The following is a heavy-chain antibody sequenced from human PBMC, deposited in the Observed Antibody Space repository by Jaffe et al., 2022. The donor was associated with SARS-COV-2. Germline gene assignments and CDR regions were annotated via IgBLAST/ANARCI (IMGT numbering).Heavy chain of an antibody. V-gene: IGHV3-43*01. CDR3: AKDQSSSWYGVDY. CDR2: ISWDGGST. Sequence: EVQLVESGGVVVQPGGSLRLSCAASGFTFDDYTMHWVRQAPGKGLEWVSLISWDGGSTYYADSVKGRFTISRDNSKNSLYLQMNSLRTEDTALYYCAKDQSSSWYGVDYWGQGTLVTVSS. D-gene: IGHD6-13*01. J-gene: IGHJ4*02. CDR1: GFTFDDYT.